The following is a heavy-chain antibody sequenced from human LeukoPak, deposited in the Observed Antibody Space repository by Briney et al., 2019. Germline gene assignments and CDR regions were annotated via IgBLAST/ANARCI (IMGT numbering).Heavy chain of an antibody. Sequence: ASVKVSCKASGYTFTSYGISWVRQAPGQGLEWMGWISAYNGSTSYAQKFQGRVTMTRDTSTSTVYMELSSLRSEDTAVYYCARAGYDSSGYYGYWGQGTLVTVSS. CDR3: ARAGYDSSGYYGY. V-gene: IGHV1-18*01. CDR2: ISAYNGST. CDR1: GYTFTSYG. J-gene: IGHJ4*02. D-gene: IGHD3-22*01.